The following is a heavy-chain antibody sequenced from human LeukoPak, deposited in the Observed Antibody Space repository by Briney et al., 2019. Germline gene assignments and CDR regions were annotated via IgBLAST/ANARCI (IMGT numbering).Heavy chain of an antibody. CDR2: IYPADSDT. V-gene: IGHV5-51*01. J-gene: IGHJ5*02. CDR1: GYNFIGYR. Sequence: GESLKISCKGSGYNFIGYRIVWVRQMPGKGLEWMGFIYPADSDTRYSPSFQGRVTISADKSISTAYLQWSSLKASDTAMYYCARRLSHREFDPWGQGTLVTVSS. CDR3: ARRLSHREFDP.